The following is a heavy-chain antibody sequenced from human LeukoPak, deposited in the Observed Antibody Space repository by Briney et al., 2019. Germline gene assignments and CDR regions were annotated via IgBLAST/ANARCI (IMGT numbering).Heavy chain of an antibody. V-gene: IGHV3-23*01. D-gene: IGHD2-2*01. J-gene: IGHJ5*02. CDR1: GFTFSSYA. Sequence: PGGSLRLSCAASGFTFSSYAMSWVRQAPGKGLEWVSAISGSGGSTYYADSVKGRFAISRDNSKNTLYLQMNSLRVEDTAVYYCAKDRDQVPRWFDPWGQGTLVTVSS. CDR3: AKDRDQVPRWFDP. CDR2: ISGSGGST.